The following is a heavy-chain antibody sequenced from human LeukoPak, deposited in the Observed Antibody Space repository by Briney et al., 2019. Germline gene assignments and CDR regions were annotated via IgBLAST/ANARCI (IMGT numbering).Heavy chain of an antibody. V-gene: IGHV5-51*01. D-gene: IGHD2-2*01. Sequence: GESLKISCMGSGYSFTTYWIGWVRHMPGKGREWMGIIYPGDSDTRYTPSFQGQATMSADKSINTTYLPWSSLKASDTAMYYCARRQGCSSTSCPPDYWGQGTLVTVSP. CDR1: GYSFTTYW. CDR3: ARRQGCSSTSCPPDY. CDR2: IYPGDSDT. J-gene: IGHJ4*02.